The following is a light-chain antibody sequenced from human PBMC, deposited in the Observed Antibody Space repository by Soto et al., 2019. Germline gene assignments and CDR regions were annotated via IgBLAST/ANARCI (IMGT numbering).Light chain of an antibody. CDR1: SSDVGSYNL. CDR3: CSYAGSSTPHVV. CDR2: EGS. V-gene: IGLV2-23*01. J-gene: IGLJ2*01. Sequence: QSVLTQPASVSGSPGQSITISCTGTSSDVGSYNLVSWYQQHPGKAPKLMIYEGSKRPSGVSNRFSGSKSGNTASLTISGLQAEDEADYYCCSYAGSSTPHVVFGGATKLTVL.